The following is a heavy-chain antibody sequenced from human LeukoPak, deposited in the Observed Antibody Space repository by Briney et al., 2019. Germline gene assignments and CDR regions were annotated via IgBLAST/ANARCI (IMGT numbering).Heavy chain of an antibody. V-gene: IGHV1-46*01. Sequence: GASVKVSCKASGYTFTSYYMHWVRQAPGQGLEWMGIINPSGGSTSYAQKFQGRVTMTRDTSTSTVYMELSSLRSEDTAVYYCARDRFHGDYAPKPYYYYYGMDVWGQGTTVTVSS. D-gene: IGHD4-17*01. CDR2: INPSGGST. CDR1: GYTFTSYY. J-gene: IGHJ6*02. CDR3: ARDRFHGDYAPKPYYYYYGMDV.